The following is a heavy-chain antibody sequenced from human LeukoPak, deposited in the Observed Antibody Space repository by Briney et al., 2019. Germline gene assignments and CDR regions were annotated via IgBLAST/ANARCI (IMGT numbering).Heavy chain of an antibody. CDR1: GFTFSSYS. J-gene: IGHJ4*02. CDR2: ISSSSSYI. V-gene: IGHV3-21*01. Sequence: PGGSLRLSCAASGFTFSSYSMNWVRQAPGKGLEWVSTISSSSSYIYYADSVKGRFTISRDNAKNSLYLQMNSLSAEDTAVYYCARDGQGLLNGYWGQGTLVTVSS. D-gene: IGHD3-22*01. CDR3: ARDGQGLLNGY.